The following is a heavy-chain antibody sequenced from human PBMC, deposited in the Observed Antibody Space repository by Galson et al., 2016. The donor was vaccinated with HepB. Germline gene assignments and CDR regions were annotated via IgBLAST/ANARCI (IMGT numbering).Heavy chain of an antibody. V-gene: IGHV3-53*05. CDR1: GFIVSNDY. D-gene: IGHD2-8*01. J-gene: IGHJ4*02. Sequence: SLRLSCAASGFIVSNDYMNWVRQAPGKGLERLSVSYGDGSTYYAESVRGRFTISRDNSKSMLYLHMDSLRPEDTAVYYCAKDGLMAANTEPSFDFWGQGTLVTVSS. CDR2: SYGDGST. CDR3: AKDGLMAANTEPSFDF.